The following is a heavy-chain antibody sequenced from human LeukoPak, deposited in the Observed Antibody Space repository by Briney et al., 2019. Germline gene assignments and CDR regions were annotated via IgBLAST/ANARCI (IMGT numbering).Heavy chain of an antibody. CDR1: GFTFSNLA. Sequence: GGSLRLSCVASGFTFSNLAMGWVRQAPGKGLEWVSVISDSGGSTYYADSVKGRFTISRDNSRDTLYLQMNSLRVEDTAVYYCAKDARRSSGWYFFDHWGQGTLVTVSS. CDR3: AKDARRSSGWYFFDH. J-gene: IGHJ4*02. D-gene: IGHD6-19*01. CDR2: ISDSGGST. V-gene: IGHV3-23*01.